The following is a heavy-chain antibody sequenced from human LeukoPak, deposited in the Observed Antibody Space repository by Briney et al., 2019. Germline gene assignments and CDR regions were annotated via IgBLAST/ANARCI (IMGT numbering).Heavy chain of an antibody. J-gene: IGHJ4*02. CDR3: ATQVATLLSYFDY. CDR2: IWYDGNNK. V-gene: IGHV3-33*01. Sequence: GGSLRLSCAASGFTFSRYGMHWVRQAPGKGLEWVAVIWYDGNNKYYADSVQGRFTISRDNSKNTLYLQMNSLRAEDTAVYYCATQVATLLSYFDYWGQGTLVTVSS. D-gene: IGHD1-26*01. CDR1: GFTFSRYG.